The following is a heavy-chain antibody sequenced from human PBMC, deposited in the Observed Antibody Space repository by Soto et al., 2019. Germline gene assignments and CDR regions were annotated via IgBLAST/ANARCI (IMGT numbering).Heavy chain of an antibody. CDR3: AGAPPNDTGAHDALDI. D-gene: IGHD2-2*01. CDR2: IIPIVDAT. V-gene: IGHV1-69*12. J-gene: IGHJ3*02. Sequence: QVQLVQSGTEVKKPGSSVKVSCKASGGTFSRHAVSWVRQAPGQGLEWMGAIIPIVDATNDAQKFQDRVTMNAHETTSRVFNALRSLRSEDTAICFCAGAPPNDTGAHDALDIGGEGTMVIVSS. CDR1: GGTFSRHA.